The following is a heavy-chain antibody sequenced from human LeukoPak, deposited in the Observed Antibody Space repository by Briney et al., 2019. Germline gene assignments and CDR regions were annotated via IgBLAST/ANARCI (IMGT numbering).Heavy chain of an antibody. D-gene: IGHD3-10*01. J-gene: IGHJ6*03. CDR3: AREMEDKSFSFGELRKNYYYYMDV. CDR2: IYYSGST. Sequence: PGGSLRLSCAASGFAFDTYNFNWVRQPPGKGLEWIGSIYYSGSTYYNPSLKSRVTISVDTSKNQFSLKLSSVTAADTAVYYCAREMEDKSFSFGELRKNYYYYMDVWGKGTTVTVSS. V-gene: IGHV4-59*12. CDR1: GFAFDTYN.